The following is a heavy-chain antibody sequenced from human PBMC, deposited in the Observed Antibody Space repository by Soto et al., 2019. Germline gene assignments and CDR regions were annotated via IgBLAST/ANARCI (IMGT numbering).Heavy chain of an antibody. Sequence: AGGSLRLSCAASGFTFSSYAMSWVRQAPGKGLEWASAISGSGGSTYYADSVKGRFTISRDNSKNTLYLQMNSLRAEDTAVYYCAKDSLLWFRSPSDAFDIWGQGTLVT. V-gene: IGHV3-23*01. J-gene: IGHJ3*02. D-gene: IGHD3-10*01. CDR3: AKDSLLWFRSPSDAFDI. CDR1: GFTFSSYA. CDR2: ISGSGGST.